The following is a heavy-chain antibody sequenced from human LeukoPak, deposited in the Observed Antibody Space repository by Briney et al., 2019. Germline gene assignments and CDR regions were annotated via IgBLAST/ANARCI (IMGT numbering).Heavy chain of an antibody. J-gene: IGHJ3*02. CDR1: GGSLSSYY. CDR2: IYTSGST. D-gene: IGHD5-18*01. V-gene: IGHV4-4*07. CDR3: ARDDVTAMVPDAFDI. Sequence: SETLSLTCTVSGGSLSSYYWSWIRQPAGKGLEWIGRIYTSGSTNYNPSLKSRVTISVDKSKNQFSLKLSSVTAADTAVYYCARDDVTAMVPDAFDIWGQGTMVTVSS.